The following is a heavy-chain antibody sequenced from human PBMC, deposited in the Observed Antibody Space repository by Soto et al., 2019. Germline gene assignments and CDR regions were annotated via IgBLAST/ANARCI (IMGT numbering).Heavy chain of an antibody. V-gene: IGHV3-11*01. CDR3: ARDPDTTRKIDH. Sequence: GGSLRLSCTASGFTFSNHHMSWIRQAPGKGLEWVSYIGPSGSPLYYAASVRGRFTISRDNAKNSLYLQMSGLRAEDTALYYCARDPDTTRKIDHWGQGTQVTVSS. J-gene: IGHJ4*02. D-gene: IGHD1-1*01. CDR2: IGPSGSPL. CDR1: GFTFSNHH.